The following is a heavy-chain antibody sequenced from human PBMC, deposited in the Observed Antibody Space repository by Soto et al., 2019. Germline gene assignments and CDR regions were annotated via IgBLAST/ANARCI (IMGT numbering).Heavy chain of an antibody. CDR1: GASISGFY. D-gene: IGHD1-1*01. Sequence: KPSETLSLTCTVSGASISGFYWSWIRQSAGKGLEWIGRIYATGTTDYNPSLKSRVMMSVDTSKKQFSLKLRSVTAADTAVYYCVRDGTKTLRDWFDPWGPGISVTVSS. J-gene: IGHJ5*02. CDR2: IYATGTT. V-gene: IGHV4-4*07. CDR3: VRDGTKTLRDWFDP.